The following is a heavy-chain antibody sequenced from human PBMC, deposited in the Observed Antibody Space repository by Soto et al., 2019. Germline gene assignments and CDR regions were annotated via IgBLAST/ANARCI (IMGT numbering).Heavy chain of an antibody. CDR3: ARGTRITMVRGVMWCDY. CDR2: ISAYNGNT. Sequence: QVELVQSGAEVKKPGASVKVSCKASGYTFTSYGISWLRQAPGQGLEWMGWISAYNGNTNYAQKLQGRVTMTTDTSTSTAYMELRSLRSDDTAVYYCARGTRITMVRGVMWCDYWGQGTLVTVSS. J-gene: IGHJ4*02. V-gene: IGHV1-18*01. CDR1: GYTFTSYG. D-gene: IGHD3-10*01.